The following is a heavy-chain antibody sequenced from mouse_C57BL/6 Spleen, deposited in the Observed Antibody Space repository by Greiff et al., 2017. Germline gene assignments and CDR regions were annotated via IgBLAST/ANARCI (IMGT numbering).Heavy chain of an antibody. CDR1: GYSITSGYY. CDR3: ARASVGDYGSSYYYAMDY. Sequence: DVKLQESGPGLVKPSQSLSLTCSVTGYSITSGYYWNWIRQLPGNKLEWMGYISYDGSNNYNPSLKNRISITRDTSKNQFFLKLNSVTTEDTATYYCARASVGDYGSSYYYAMDYWGQGTSVTVSS. CDR2: ISYDGSN. J-gene: IGHJ4*01. D-gene: IGHD1-1*01. V-gene: IGHV3-6*01.